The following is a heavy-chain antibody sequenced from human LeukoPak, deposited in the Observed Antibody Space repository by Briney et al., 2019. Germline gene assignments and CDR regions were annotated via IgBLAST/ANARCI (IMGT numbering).Heavy chain of an antibody. Sequence: GGSLRLSCAASGFTFSSYWMSWVRQAPGKGLEWVANIKQDGSEKYYVDSVKGRFTISRDNAKNSLYLQMNSLRAGDTAVYYCARGQDSSGYYYVIDYWGQGTLVTVSS. J-gene: IGHJ4*02. CDR3: ARGQDSSGYYYVIDY. CDR2: IKQDGSEK. D-gene: IGHD3-22*01. V-gene: IGHV3-7*01. CDR1: GFTFSSYW.